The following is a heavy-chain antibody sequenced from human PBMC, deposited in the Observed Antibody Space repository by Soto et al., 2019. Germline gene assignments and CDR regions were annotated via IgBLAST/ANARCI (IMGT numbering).Heavy chain of an antibody. CDR2: IYSGGNT. J-gene: IGHJ6*03. Sequence: EMLVVESGGGLVQPGGSLRLSCAASGFTVSSNYMTWVRQVPGKELEWVSIIYSGGNTYYADSVKGRFTLSRDNSKNTLYLQMNSLRAEDTAVYYCARGILRGVIIYYYYMDVWGKGTTVTVSS. CDR1: GFTVSSNY. D-gene: IGHD3-10*01. V-gene: IGHV3-66*01. CDR3: ARGILRGVIIYYYYMDV.